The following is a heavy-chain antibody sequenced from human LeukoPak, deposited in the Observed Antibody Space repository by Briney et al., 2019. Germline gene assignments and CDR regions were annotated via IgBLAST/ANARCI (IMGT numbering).Heavy chain of an antibody. CDR2: VSDSGDVT. CDR3: ARYPSYSYSLDY. V-gene: IGHV3-23*01. D-gene: IGHD5-18*01. Sequence: GASLRLSCAASGFTFGTFAMTWVRQAPGKGLEWASTVSDSGDVTYSADSVKGRFTISRDNSGNTLFLRMVSLRAEDTAVYYCARYPSYSYSLDYWGPGTLVTVSS. CDR1: GFTFGTFA. J-gene: IGHJ4*02.